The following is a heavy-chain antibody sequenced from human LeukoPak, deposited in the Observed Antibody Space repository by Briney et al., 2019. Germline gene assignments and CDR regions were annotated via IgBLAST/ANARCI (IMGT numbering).Heavy chain of an antibody. V-gene: IGHV1-2*02. CDR3: ARDGGSGWYWFKGAFDI. D-gene: IGHD6-19*01. J-gene: IGHJ3*02. Sequence: ASVKVSCKASGYTFTSYDINWVRQATGQGLEWTGWINPNSGGTNYAQKFQGRVTMTRDTSISTAYMELSRLRSDDTAVYYCARDGGSGWYWFKGAFDIWGQGTMVTVSS. CDR2: INPNSGGT. CDR1: GYTFTSYD.